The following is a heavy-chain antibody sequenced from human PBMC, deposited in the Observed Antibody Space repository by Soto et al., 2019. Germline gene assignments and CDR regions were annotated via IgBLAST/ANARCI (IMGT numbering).Heavy chain of an antibody. CDR2: IDPSDSYT. CDR1: GYSFTSYW. V-gene: IGHV5-10-1*01. J-gene: IGHJ6*02. D-gene: IGHD6-13*01. Sequence: GASLKISCKGSGYSFTSYWISWVRQMPGKGLEWMGRIDPSDSYTNYSPSFQGHVTISADKSISTAYLQWSSLKASDTVMYYCASYQPIVIAAAAGEYGMDVWGQGTTVTVSS. CDR3: ASYQPIVIAAAAGEYGMDV.